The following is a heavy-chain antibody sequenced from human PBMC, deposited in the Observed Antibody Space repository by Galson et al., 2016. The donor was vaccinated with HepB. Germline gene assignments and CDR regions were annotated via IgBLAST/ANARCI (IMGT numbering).Heavy chain of an antibody. CDR1: GFGFSGYS. Sequence: SLRLSCAVSGFGFSGYSMSWVRQSPGKGLEWVSSISSSSTYIYYADSVKGRFTISRDNAKNSLYLQMNSLRAEDTAVYYCARDLFRCDYWGQGTLVTVSS. CDR3: ARDLFRCDY. J-gene: IGHJ4*02. CDR2: ISSSSTYI. V-gene: IGHV3-21*01. D-gene: IGHD3-10*01.